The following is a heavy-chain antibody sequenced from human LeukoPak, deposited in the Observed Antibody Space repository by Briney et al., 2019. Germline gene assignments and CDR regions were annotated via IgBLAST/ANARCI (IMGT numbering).Heavy chain of an antibody. V-gene: IGHV4-34*01. CDR2: INHGGST. J-gene: IGHJ4*02. Sequence: SETLSLTCAVYGGSFSGYYWSWIRQPPGKGLEWIGEINHGGSTNYNPSLKSRVTISVDTSKNQFSLKLSSVTAADTAVYYCARYSSGWYQESNTYYFDYWGQGTLVTVSS. CDR3: ARYSSGWYQESNTYYFDY. D-gene: IGHD6-19*01. CDR1: GGSFSGYY.